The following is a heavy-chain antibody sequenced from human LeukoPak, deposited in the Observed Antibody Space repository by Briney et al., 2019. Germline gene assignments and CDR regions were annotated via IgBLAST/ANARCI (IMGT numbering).Heavy chain of an antibody. V-gene: IGHV4-59*01. D-gene: IGHD1-1*01. J-gene: IGHJ6*03. Sequence: SETLSLTCTVSGGSISGYYWSWIRQPPGKGLEWIGYIYYSGSTNYNPSLKSRVTISVDTSKNQFSLKLSSVTAADTAVYYCARRTRTGATAGGNYYYYYMDVWGTGTTVTDSS. CDR1: GGSISGYY. CDR2: IYYSGST. CDR3: ARRTRTGATAGGNYYYYYMDV.